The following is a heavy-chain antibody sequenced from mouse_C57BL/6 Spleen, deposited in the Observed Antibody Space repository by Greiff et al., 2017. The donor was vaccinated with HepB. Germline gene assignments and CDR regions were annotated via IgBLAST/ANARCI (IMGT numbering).Heavy chain of an antibody. D-gene: IGHD1-1*01. CDR1: GFNIKDYY. CDR2: IDPEDGET. CDR3: ARGDITTVGYWYFDV. V-gene: IGHV14-2*01. Sequence: EVKLVESGAELVKPGASVKLSCTASGFNIKDYYMHWVKQRTEQGLEWIGRIDPEDGETKYAPKFQGKATITADTSSNTAYLQLSSLTSEDTAVYYCARGDITTVGYWYFDVWGTGTTVTVSS. J-gene: IGHJ1*03.